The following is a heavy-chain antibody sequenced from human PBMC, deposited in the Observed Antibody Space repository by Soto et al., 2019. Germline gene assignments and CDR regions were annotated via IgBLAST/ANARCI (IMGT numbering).Heavy chain of an antibody. CDR3: ADIYCSGGSCPR. Sequence: QVQLVESGGGVVQPGRSLRLSCAASGFTFSSYAMHWVRQAPGKGLAWVAVISYDVSNKYYADSVKGRFTISRDNSKNTLYLQMNSLRAEDTAVYYCADIYCSGGSCPRWGQGTLVTVSS. CDR1: GFTFSSYA. D-gene: IGHD2-15*01. CDR2: ISYDVSNK. V-gene: IGHV3-30-3*01. J-gene: IGHJ4*02.